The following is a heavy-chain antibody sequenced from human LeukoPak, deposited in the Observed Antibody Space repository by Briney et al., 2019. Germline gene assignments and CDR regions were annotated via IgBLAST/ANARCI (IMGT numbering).Heavy chain of an antibody. CDR2: ISAYNGNT. CDR1: GYTFTSYG. D-gene: IGHD3-10*01. CDR3: ASFATDYYGSRHDAFDI. V-gene: IGHV1-18*01. J-gene: IGHJ3*02. Sequence: GASVKVSCKASGYTFTSYGISWVRQAPGQGLEWMGWISAYNGNTNYAQKLQGRVTMTTDASTSTAYMELRSLRSDDTAVYYCASFATDYYGSRHDAFDIWGQGTMVTVSS.